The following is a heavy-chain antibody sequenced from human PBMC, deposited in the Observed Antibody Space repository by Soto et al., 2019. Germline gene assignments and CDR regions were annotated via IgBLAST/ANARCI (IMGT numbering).Heavy chain of an antibody. Sequence: QVRLVESGGGVVQPGRSLRLSCTASGFSFSSYAMYWFRQPPGKGLEWVAVISHDGINKHYADSVKGRVTVSRDNSNHSLDLQLNSLRGKDTAMYDCARDMYSSDYFVKWFEPWGQRTLVTVSS. CDR2: ISHDGINK. V-gene: IGHV3-30-3*01. D-gene: IGHD6-19*01. CDR1: GFSFSSYA. J-gene: IGHJ5*02. CDR3: ARDMYSSDYFVKWFEP.